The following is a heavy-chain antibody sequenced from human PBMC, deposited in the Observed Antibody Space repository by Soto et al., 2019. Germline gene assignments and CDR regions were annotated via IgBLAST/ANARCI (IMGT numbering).Heavy chain of an antibody. CDR3: ARAAIHGSSWYFWFDP. V-gene: IGHV1-69*01. Sequence: QVQLVQSGSEVKMPGSSVKVSCKTSGGTFSRHAINWVRQAPGQGLEGMGGIIPLFGTTNYAQKFKGRVTISADESTITAYMELSSLTSEDAAVYYCARAAIHGSSWYFWFDPWGQGTLVTVSS. D-gene: IGHD6-13*01. CDR2: IIPLFGTT. J-gene: IGHJ5*02. CDR1: GGTFSRHA.